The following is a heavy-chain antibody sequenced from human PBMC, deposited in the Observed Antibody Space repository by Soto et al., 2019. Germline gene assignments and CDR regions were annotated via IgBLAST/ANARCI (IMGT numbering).Heavy chain of an antibody. J-gene: IGHJ4*02. CDR3: ARDARSWYSN. CDR2: ISAYNGNT. D-gene: IGHD6-13*01. CDR1: GYTFTSYG. V-gene: IGHV1-18*01. Sequence: VKVSCKASGYTFTSYGISWVRQAPGQGLEWMGWISAYNGNTNYAQKFQGRVTITADKSTSTAYMELSSLRSEDTAVYYCARDARSWYSNWGQGTLVTVSS.